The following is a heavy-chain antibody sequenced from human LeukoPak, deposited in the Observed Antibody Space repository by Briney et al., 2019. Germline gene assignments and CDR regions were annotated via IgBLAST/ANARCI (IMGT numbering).Heavy chain of an antibody. CDR2: ISSSSSTI. D-gene: IGHD3-9*01. CDR3: ARSSDIYDILTGWAAFDI. Sequence: PGGSLRLSCAASGFTFSSYSMNWVRQAPGKGLEWVSYISSSSSTIYYADSVKGRFTISRDNAKNSLYLQMNSLRAEDTAVYYCARSSDIYDILTGWAAFDIWGQGTMVTVSS. CDR1: GFTFSSYS. J-gene: IGHJ3*02. V-gene: IGHV3-48*04.